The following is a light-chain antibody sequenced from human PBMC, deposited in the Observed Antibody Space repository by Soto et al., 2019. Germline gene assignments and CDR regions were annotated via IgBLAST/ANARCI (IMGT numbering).Light chain of an antibody. CDR2: KAS. CDR1: QSISSW. CDR3: QQYNSYPYT. J-gene: IGKJ2*01. Sequence: DIQMTQSPSTLSASVGDRVTITCRASQSISSWLAWYQQKPGKAPNLLIYKASSLESGVPSRFSGSGSGTEFTLTISCLQPDDFATYYCQQYNSYPYTFGQGPSWRSN. V-gene: IGKV1-5*03.